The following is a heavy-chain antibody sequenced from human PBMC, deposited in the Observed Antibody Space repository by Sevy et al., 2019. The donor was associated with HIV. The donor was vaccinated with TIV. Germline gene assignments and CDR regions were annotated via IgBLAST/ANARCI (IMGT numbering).Heavy chain of an antibody. D-gene: IGHD6-6*01. CDR3: ARGLAALPGYYYGLDV. V-gene: IGHV3-30*04. CDR1: GFTFSSYA. J-gene: IGHJ6*02. Sequence: GGSLRLSCAVSGFTFSSYAMNWVRQAPGKGLEWVALISYDGNNKYYADSVKGRFTISRDNSKNTLYLQMNSLRGEDTAFYYCARGLAALPGYYYGLDVWGQGTTVTVSS. CDR2: ISYDGNNK.